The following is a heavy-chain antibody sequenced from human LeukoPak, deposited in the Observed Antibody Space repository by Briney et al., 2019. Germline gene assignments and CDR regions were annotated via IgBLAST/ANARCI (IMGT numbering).Heavy chain of an antibody. CDR3: AIIPAAMPRYYYYGMDV. CDR2: INPIFGTA. J-gene: IGHJ6*04. D-gene: IGHD2-2*01. Sequence: GASVKVSFKASGGTFISYAISWVRQAPGQGLEWMGGINPIFGTANYAQKFQGRVTITADESTSTAYMELSSLRSEDTAVYYCAIIPAAMPRYYYYGMDVWGKGTTVTVSS. V-gene: IGHV1-69*13. CDR1: GGTFISYA.